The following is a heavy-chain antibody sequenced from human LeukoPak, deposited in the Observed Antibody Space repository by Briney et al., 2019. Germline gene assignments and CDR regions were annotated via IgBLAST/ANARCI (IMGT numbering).Heavy chain of an antibody. J-gene: IGHJ4*02. CDR3: AAHQWWFQNDV. D-gene: IGHD2-15*01. V-gene: IGHV4-34*01. Sequence: SETLSLTCDFSGGSFSSNYWSWFRQPPGGGLEWIAEIYPSGDTKYNPSLTGRVTISADRSRGHLFLGLSSVIAADTAVYYCAAHQWWFQNDVWGQGTLVTVSS. CDR2: IYPSGDT. CDR1: GGSFSSNY.